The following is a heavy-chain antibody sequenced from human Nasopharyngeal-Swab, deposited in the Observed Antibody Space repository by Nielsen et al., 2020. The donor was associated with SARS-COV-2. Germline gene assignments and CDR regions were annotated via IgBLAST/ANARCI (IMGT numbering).Heavy chain of an antibody. CDR3: ARVLNIAVAGPSG. J-gene: IGHJ4*02. Sequence: GGSLRLSCAASGFTFSSYSMNWVRQAPGKGLEWVSSISSSSSYIYYADSVKGRFTISRDNAKNSLYLQMNSLRAEDTAVYYCARVLNIAVAGPSGWGQGTLVTVFS. V-gene: IGHV3-21*01. CDR1: GFTFSSYS. D-gene: IGHD6-19*01. CDR2: ISSSSSYI.